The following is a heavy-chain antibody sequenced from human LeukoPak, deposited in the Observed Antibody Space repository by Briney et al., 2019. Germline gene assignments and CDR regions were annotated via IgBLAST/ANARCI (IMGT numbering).Heavy chain of an antibody. Sequence: GGSLRLSCAASGFTVSSNSMSWVRQAPGKGLEWVSVINSGGGTYYTDSVKGRFTISRDNSKNTLYLQMNSLRAEDTAVYYCARWDRFGYYYYGMDVWGQGTTVTVSS. D-gene: IGHD3-16*01. CDR3: ARWDRFGYYYYGMDV. CDR2: INSGGGT. CDR1: GFTVSSNS. V-gene: IGHV3-53*01. J-gene: IGHJ6*02.